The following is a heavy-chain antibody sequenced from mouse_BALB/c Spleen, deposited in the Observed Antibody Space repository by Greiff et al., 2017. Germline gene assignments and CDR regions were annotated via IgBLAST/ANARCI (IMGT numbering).Heavy chain of an antibody. CDR3: TREGGLRREFAY. V-gene: IGHV1-5*01. CDR1: GYTFTSYS. Sequence: ELQLQQSGTVLARPGASVKMSCKASGYTFTSYSMHWVKQRPGQGLEWIGAIYPGNSDTSYNQKFKGKAKLTAVTSTSTAYMELSSLTNEDSAVYYCTREGGLRREFAYWGQGTLVTVSA. D-gene: IGHD2-4*01. J-gene: IGHJ3*01. CDR2: IYPGNSDT.